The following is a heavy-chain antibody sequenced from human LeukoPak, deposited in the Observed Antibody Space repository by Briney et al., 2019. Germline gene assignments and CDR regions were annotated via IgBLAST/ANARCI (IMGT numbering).Heavy chain of an antibody. D-gene: IGHD3-16*01. CDR3: GREGGGGDGAFDI. J-gene: IGHJ3*02. V-gene: IGHV1-2*04. CDR2: INPNSGGT. CDR1: GYTFTGYY. Sequence: EASVKVSCKASGYTFTGYYMHWVRQAPGQGLEWMGWINPNSGGTNYAQKFQGWVTMTRDTSISTAYMELSRLRSDDTAVYYCGREGGGGDGAFDIWGQGTMVTVSS.